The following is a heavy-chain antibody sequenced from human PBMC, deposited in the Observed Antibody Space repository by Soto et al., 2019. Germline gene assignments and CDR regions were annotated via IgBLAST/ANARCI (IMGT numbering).Heavy chain of an antibody. J-gene: IGHJ6*02. CDR2: IGGSGGST. V-gene: IGHV3-23*01. Sequence: LSCAASGFTFSSYAMSWVRQAPGKGLEWVSAIGGSGGSTYYADSVKGRFTIYRDNSKNTLYLQMNSLRAEDTAVYYCAKDTMIVVVNYGMDVWGQGTTVTVSS. D-gene: IGHD3-22*01. CDR1: GFTFSSYA. CDR3: AKDTMIVVVNYGMDV.